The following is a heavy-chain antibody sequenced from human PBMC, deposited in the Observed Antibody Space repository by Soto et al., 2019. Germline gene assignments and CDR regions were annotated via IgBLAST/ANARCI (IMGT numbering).Heavy chain of an antibody. D-gene: IGHD1-1*01. CDR1: GGSISSGGYS. V-gene: IGHV4-30-2*01. J-gene: IGHJ5*02. CDR3: ARGSPQLPPALVEPWDFDP. CDR2: IYHSGST. Sequence: PSETLSLTCAVSGGSISSGGYSWSWIRQPPGKGLEWIGYIYHSGSTYYNPSLKSRVTISVDRSKNQFSLKLSSVTAADTAVYYCARGSPQLPPALVEPWDFDPWGQGTLVTVSA.